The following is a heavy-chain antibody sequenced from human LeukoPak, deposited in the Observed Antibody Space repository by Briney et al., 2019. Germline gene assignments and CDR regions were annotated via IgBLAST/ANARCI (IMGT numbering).Heavy chain of an antibody. D-gene: IGHD6-6*01. J-gene: IGHJ6*02. CDR3: ARLLSSGYYGMDV. V-gene: IGHV5-51*01. CDR1: GYRFTSYW. Sequence: GESLEISCQGSGYRFTSYWIGWVRPVPGKGLEWMGIIYPGDSDTRYSPSFQGQVTISADKSISTAYLQWSSLKASDTAMYYCARLLSSGYYGMDVWGQGTTVTVSS. CDR2: IYPGDSDT.